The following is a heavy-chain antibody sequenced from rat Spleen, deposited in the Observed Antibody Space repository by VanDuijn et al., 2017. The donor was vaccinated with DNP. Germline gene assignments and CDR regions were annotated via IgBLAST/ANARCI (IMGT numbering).Heavy chain of an antibody. D-gene: IGHD4-5*01. CDR3: ARGNAMDA. Sequence: VRQPPGKGLEWIAAISSGGSTYYNSALKSRLSISRDTSKSQVFLKMNSLQTEDTAMYFCARGNAMDAWGQGTSVTVSS. J-gene: IGHJ4*01. V-gene: IGHV2-6*01. CDR2: ISSGGST.